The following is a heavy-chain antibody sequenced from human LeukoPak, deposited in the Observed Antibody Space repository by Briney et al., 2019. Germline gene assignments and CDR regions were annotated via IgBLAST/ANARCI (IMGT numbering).Heavy chain of an antibody. CDR2: ISGSGGST. CDR3: AKTAPHLYSGYDTLKYYFDY. V-gene: IGHV3-23*01. CDR1: GFTFSSYA. D-gene: IGHD5-12*01. J-gene: IGHJ4*02. Sequence: GGSLRLSCAASGFTFSSYAMSWVRQAPGKGLEWVSAISGSGGSTYYADSVKGRFTISRDNSKNTLYLQMNSLRAEDTAVYYCAKTAPHLYSGYDTLKYYFDYWGQGTLVTVSS.